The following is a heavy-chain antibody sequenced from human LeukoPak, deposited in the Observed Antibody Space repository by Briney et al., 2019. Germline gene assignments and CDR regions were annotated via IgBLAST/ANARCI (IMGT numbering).Heavy chain of an antibody. D-gene: IGHD3-9*01. Sequence: GASVKVSCKASGYTFTCYYMHWVRQAPGQGLEWMGWINPNSGGTNYAQKCQGRVTMTRDTSISTAYMELSRLRSDHTAVYYCARERGNYDILTAYSEGNGFDPWGQGTLVTVSS. CDR3: ARERGNYDILTAYSEGNGFDP. V-gene: IGHV1-2*02. J-gene: IGHJ5*02. CDR2: INPNSGGT. CDR1: GYTFTCYY.